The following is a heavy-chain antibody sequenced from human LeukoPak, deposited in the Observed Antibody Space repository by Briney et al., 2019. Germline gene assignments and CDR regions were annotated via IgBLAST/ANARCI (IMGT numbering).Heavy chain of an antibody. CDR2: ISSSSSYI. V-gene: IGHV3-21*01. CDR1: GFTFSSYS. Sequence: PGGSLRLSCAASGFTFSSYSMNWVRQAPGKGLEWVSSISSSSSYIYYADSVKGRFTISRDNAKNSLYLQMNSLRAEDTAVYYCARELIAAADNWFDPWGQGTLVTVSS. J-gene: IGHJ5*02. CDR3: ARELIAAADNWFDP. D-gene: IGHD6-13*01.